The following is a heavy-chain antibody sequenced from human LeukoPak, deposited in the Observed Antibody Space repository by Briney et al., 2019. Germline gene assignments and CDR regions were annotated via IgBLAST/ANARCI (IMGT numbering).Heavy chain of an antibody. V-gene: IGHV3-53*01. CDR3: AKARHTYSSGTSNYYYYYMDV. CDR1: GLIVSTNY. D-gene: IGHD6-19*01. CDR2: VYAGGTT. J-gene: IGHJ6*03. Sequence: GSLRLSCAASGLIVSTNYMTWVRQPPGKGLEWVSVVYAGGTTYYADSVKGRFTISRDNSKNTVYLQMNRLRAEDTAVYYCAKARHTYSSGTSNYYYYYMDVWGEGTTVTVSS.